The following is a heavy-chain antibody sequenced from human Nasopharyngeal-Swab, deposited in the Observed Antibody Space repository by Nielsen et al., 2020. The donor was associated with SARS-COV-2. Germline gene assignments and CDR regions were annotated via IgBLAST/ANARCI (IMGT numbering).Heavy chain of an antibody. CDR2: ISGSGGST. J-gene: IGHJ4*02. CDR1: GFTFSSYA. V-gene: IGHV3-23*01. D-gene: IGHD1-26*01. Sequence: ETPSLTCAASGFTFSSYAMSWVRQAPGKGLEWVSAISGSGGSTYYADSVKGRFTISRDNSKNTLYLQMNSLRAEDTAVYYCAKGSLWELLDYWGQGTLVTVSS. CDR3: AKGSLWELLDY.